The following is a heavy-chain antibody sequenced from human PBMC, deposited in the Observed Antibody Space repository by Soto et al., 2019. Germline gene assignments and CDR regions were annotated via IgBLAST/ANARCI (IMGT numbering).Heavy chain of an antibody. V-gene: IGHV3-7*03. CDR3: ARGYNIDY. J-gene: IGHJ4*02. CDR1: GFTFSSHW. Sequence: LRLSCAASGFTFSSHWMTWVRQAPGKGLEWVANIKQSGSETYYVDSVKGRFTISRDDAKDSLYLQMNTLRAEDTAVYYCARGYNIDYWGQGTLVTVSS. CDR2: IKQSGSET. D-gene: IGHD5-18*01.